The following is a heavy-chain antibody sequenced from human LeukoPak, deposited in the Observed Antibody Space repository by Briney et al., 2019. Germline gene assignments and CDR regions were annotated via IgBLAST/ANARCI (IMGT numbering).Heavy chain of an antibody. J-gene: IGHJ4*02. D-gene: IGHD6-19*01. CDR1: GFTFSSYA. V-gene: IGHV3-23*01. CDR3: AYADNNGWYYFDY. Sequence: GGSLRLSCAVSGFTFSSYAMTWVRQAPGKGLEWVSAISGTGANTHYADSVKGRFTTSRDSPRGTLYLQMNSLSNEDTAVYYCAYADNNGWYYFDYWGQGTLVTVSS. CDR2: ISGTGANT.